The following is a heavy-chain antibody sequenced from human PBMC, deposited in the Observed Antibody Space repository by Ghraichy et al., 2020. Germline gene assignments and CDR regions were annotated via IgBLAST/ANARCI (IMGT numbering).Heavy chain of an antibody. V-gene: IGHV3-64*01. CDR2: VNANGGSI. Sequence: GGSLRLSCAGSGFTFSVYDMHWVRQAPGKGLEHVSIVNANGGSISYATSVKDRFTISRDDSKNTLYLQMVSLRPEDTAVYYCARGTLDVWGQGTTVTVSS. CDR1: GFTFSVYD. CDR3: ARGTLDV. J-gene: IGHJ6*02.